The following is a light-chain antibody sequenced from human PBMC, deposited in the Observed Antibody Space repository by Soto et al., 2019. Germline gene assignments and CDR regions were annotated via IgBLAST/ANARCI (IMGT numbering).Light chain of an antibody. Sequence: IQVTQSPSSLSASVGDRVTISCQSSQDIKNYLNWYQQKPGKAPKLLMYLASTLETGVPSRFSGGGSGTHFTFTISNMQPEDIAKYYCQQFDDLPRTFGGGTKVDIK. CDR2: LAS. J-gene: IGKJ4*01. V-gene: IGKV1-33*01. CDR1: QDIKNY. CDR3: QQFDDLPRT.